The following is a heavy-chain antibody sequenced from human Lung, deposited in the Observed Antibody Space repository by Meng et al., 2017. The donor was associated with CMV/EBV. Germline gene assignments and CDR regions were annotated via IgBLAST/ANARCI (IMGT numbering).Heavy chain of an antibody. Sequence: QVRLRESGQALVKPSETRSLPCAGAGDSIPNHNWWAWVRQPPGKGLEWIGEISHRGSSAYNPSLKSRVSMSIDKSKNQFSLKLTSVTAADTAVYHCLRRSGGSVWGQGALVTVSS. CDR1: GDSIPNHNW. CDR3: LRRSGGSV. J-gene: IGHJ1*01. D-gene: IGHD3-10*01. CDR2: ISHRGSS. V-gene: IGHV4-4*02.